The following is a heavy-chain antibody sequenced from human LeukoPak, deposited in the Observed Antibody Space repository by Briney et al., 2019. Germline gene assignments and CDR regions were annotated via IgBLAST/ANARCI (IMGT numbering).Heavy chain of an antibody. D-gene: IGHD3-9*01. J-gene: IGHJ6*02. CDR1: GFTFSSYA. CDR2: SSGSGGKT. CDR3: AKGSGITIFWIYGMDV. V-gene: IGHV3-23*01. Sequence: GGSLRLSCAASGFTFSSYAMSWVRQAPGKGLEWVSGSSGSGGKTYYADSVKGRFTISRDNSKNTLYLQMNSLRAEDTAVYYCAKGSGITIFWIYGMDVWGQGTTVTVSS.